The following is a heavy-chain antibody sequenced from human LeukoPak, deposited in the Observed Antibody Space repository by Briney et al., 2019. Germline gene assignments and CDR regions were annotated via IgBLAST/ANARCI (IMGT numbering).Heavy chain of an antibody. CDR3: ARVSSGYYSTFDY. CDR1: GYTFTGYY. J-gene: IGHJ4*02. V-gene: IGHV1-2*06. CDR2: INPNSGGT. D-gene: IGHD3-22*01. Sequence: ASVKVSCKASGYTFTGYYMHWVRQAPGQGLEWMGRINPNSGGTNYAQKFQGRVTMTRDTSISTAYMELSRLRSDDTAVYYCARVSSGYYSTFDYWGQETLVTVSS.